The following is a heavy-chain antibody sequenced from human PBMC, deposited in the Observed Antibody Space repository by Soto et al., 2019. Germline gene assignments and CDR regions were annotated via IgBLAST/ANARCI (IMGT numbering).Heavy chain of an antibody. D-gene: IGHD6-13*01. J-gene: IGHJ5*02. CDR3: ARAGGYSSSWHTGSWFDP. V-gene: IGHV4-34*01. CDR2: INHSGST. CDR1: GGSFSGYY. Sequence: SETLSLTCAVYGGSFSGYYWSWIRQPPGKGLEWIGEINHSGSTNYNPSLKSRVTISVDTSKNQFSLKLSSVTAADTAVYYCARAGGYSSSWHTGSWFDPWGQGTLVTVSS.